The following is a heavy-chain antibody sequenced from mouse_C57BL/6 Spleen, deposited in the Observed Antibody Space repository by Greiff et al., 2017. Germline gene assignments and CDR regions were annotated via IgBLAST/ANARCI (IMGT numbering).Heavy chain of an antibody. V-gene: IGHV10-3*01. J-gene: IGHJ3*01. CDR3: VRDQRGYGYDEFAY. CDR1: GFTFNTYA. D-gene: IGHD2-2*01. Sequence: EVKLVESGGGLVQPKGSLKLSCAASGFTFNTYAMHWVRQAPGKGLEWVARIRSKSSNYATYYADSVKDRFTISRDDSQSMLYPQMNNLKTEDTAMYYCVRDQRGYGYDEFAYWGQGTLVTVSA. CDR2: IRSKSSNYAT.